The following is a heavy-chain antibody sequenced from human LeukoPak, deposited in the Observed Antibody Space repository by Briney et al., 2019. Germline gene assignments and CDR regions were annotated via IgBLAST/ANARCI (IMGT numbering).Heavy chain of an antibody. Sequence: SETPSVTCTVPRGSISSYYWCSIRQPARKGLVWRGRVYPSGSTNYNPSLQCRVTMSVDTSKNQFSPKLSSVTAADTAVYYCARGIAAFDYRGQGNLVTVSS. V-gene: IGHV4-4*07. D-gene: IGHD6-13*01. CDR2: VYPSGST. J-gene: IGHJ4*02. CDR3: ARGIAAFDY. CDR1: RGSISSYY.